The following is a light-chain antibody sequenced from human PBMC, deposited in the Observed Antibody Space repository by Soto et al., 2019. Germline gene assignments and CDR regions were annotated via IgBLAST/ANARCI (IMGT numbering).Light chain of an antibody. V-gene: IGKV1-33*01. CDR2: DAS. CDR3: QQYNSYPPCT. CDR1: QDISNY. J-gene: IGKJ1*01. Sequence: DIQMTQSPSSLSAAVGDRVTITCQASQDISNYLNWYQQKPGKAPKHLIYDASNLETGVPSRFSGSGSGTEFTPTISSLQPDDFATYYCQQYNSYPPCTFGQGTKVDIK.